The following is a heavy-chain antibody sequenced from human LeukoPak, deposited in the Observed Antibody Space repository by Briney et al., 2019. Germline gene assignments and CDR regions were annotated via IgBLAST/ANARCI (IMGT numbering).Heavy chain of an antibody. Sequence: SETLSLTCTVSGGSISSYYWSWIRQPPGKGLEWIGYIYYSGSTNYNPSLKSRVTISVDTSKNQFPLKLSSVTAADTAVYYCASGRAYSSSWYAFDYWGQGTLVTVSS. D-gene: IGHD6-13*01. CDR2: IYYSGST. CDR3: ASGRAYSSSWYAFDY. CDR1: GGSISSYY. J-gene: IGHJ4*02. V-gene: IGHV4-59*01.